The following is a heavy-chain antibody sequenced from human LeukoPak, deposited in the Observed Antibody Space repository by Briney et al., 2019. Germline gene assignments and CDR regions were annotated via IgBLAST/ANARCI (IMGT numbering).Heavy chain of an antibody. V-gene: IGHV3-23*01. CDR3: AELGITMIGGV. Sequence: PGGSLRLSCAASGFSFSSYGMSWVRQAPGKGLEWVSTISGSGGSTYYADSVKGRFTISRDNSKNTLYLQMNSLRAEDTAVYYCAELGITMIGGVWGKGTTVTISS. CDR1: GFSFSSYG. CDR2: ISGSGGST. D-gene: IGHD3-10*02. J-gene: IGHJ6*04.